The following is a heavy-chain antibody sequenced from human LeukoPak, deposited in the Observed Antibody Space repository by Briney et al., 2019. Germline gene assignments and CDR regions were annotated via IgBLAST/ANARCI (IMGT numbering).Heavy chain of an antibody. J-gene: IGHJ4*02. V-gene: IGHV3-30*18. Sequence: GGSLRLSCAASGFTFKNYGMHWVRQAPGKGLEWVAVISYDGSNKYYADSVKGRFTISRDNSKNSLYLQMNSLRAEDTAVYYCAKAHYGSGSYYTVWGQGTLVTVSS. CDR3: AKAHYGSGSYYTV. CDR1: GFTFKNYG. D-gene: IGHD3-10*01. CDR2: ISYDGSNK.